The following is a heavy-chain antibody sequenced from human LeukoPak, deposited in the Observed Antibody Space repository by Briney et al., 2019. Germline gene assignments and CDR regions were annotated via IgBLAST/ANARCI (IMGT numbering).Heavy chain of an antibody. J-gene: IGHJ6*03. Sequence: GSSVKVSCKASGGTFSSYAISWVRQAPGQGLEWMGGIIPIFGTANYAQKFQGRVTITADESTSTAYMELSSLKSEDTAVYYCARGPTSIAVAIYYYYYYMDVWGKGTTVTISS. V-gene: IGHV1-69*01. D-gene: IGHD6-19*01. CDR1: GGTFSSYA. CDR3: ARGPTSIAVAIYYYYYYMDV. CDR2: IIPIFGTA.